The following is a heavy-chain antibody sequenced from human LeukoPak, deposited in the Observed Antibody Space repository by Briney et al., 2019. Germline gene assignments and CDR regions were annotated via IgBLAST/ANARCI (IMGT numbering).Heavy chain of an antibody. CDR3: ARSGGSSYGYTFIDY. Sequence: GESLKISCRGSGYIFTSYWIAWVRQLPGEGLEWMGIIYPRDSDTRYSPSFQGQVTISADKSISAAYLQRSSLKASDTAVYYCARSGGSSYGYTFIDYWGQGTLVTVSS. J-gene: IGHJ4*02. D-gene: IGHD5-18*01. V-gene: IGHV5-51*01. CDR2: IYPRDSDT. CDR1: GYIFTSYW.